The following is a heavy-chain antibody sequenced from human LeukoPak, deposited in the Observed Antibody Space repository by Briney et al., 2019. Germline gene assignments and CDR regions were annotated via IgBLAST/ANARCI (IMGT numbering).Heavy chain of an antibody. Sequence: GGSLRLSCAASGFTFSGSAMHWVRQASGKGLEWVGRIRSKANSYATAYAASVKGRFTSSRDDSKNTAYLQMNSLKTEDTAVYYCTGLLWFGELSQNWFDPWGQGTLVTVSS. CDR2: IRSKANSYAT. D-gene: IGHD3-10*01. CDR1: GFTFSGSA. CDR3: TGLLWFGELSQNWFDP. V-gene: IGHV3-73*01. J-gene: IGHJ5*02.